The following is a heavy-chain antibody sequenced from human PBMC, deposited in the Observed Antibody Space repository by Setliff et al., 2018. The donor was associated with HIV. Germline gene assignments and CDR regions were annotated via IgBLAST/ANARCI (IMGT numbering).Heavy chain of an antibody. J-gene: IGHJ2*01. CDR3: AREGGTTEGNIVIVTAPFFYLDV. V-gene: IGHV1-46*01. D-gene: IGHD2-21*02. CDR1: GYIFTSYY. Sequence: ASVKVSCKASGYIFTSYYTHWVRQAPGQGLEWMGIINPSGGSISYAQKFQGRVTMTRDTSASTVFVELNSVRSEDTAVYYCAREGGTTEGNIVIVTAPFFYLDVWGRGTLVTV. CDR2: INPSGGSI.